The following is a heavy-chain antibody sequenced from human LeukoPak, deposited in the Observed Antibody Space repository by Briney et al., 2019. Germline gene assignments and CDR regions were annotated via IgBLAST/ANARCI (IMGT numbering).Heavy chain of an antibody. J-gene: IGHJ4*02. D-gene: IGHD6-13*01. CDR3: AKDTSSSWFFDY. CDR1: GFTFSSYA. CDR2: ISGSGGST. V-gene: IGHV3-23*01. Sequence: GGSLRLSCAASGFTFSSYAMSWVRQAPGKGLEWVSAISGSGGSTYYADSVKGRFTISRDNSKNTLHLQMNSLRAEDTAVYYCAKDTSSSWFFDYWGQGTLVTVSS.